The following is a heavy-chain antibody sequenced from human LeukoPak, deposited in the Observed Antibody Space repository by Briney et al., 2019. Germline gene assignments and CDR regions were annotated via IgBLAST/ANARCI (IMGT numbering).Heavy chain of an antibody. D-gene: IGHD3-3*01. J-gene: IGHJ4*02. CDR1: GFTFSSYG. CDR2: ISDEGSNK. Sequence: GGSLRLSCAASGFTFSSYGMHWVRQAPGKGLEWVAVISDEGSNKHYADSVKGRFTISRDNSNNTLYLQMNSLRPEDTAVYYCARQNDFWSGYEDYWGQGTLVTVSS. CDR3: ARQNDFWSGYEDY. V-gene: IGHV3-30*03.